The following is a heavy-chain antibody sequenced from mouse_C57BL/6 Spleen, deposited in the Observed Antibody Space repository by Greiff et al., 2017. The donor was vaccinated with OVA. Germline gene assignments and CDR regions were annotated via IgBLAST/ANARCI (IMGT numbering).Heavy chain of an antibody. D-gene: IGHD1-2*01. CDR3: ARPYYGDAMDY. Sequence: VQLQQSGPELVKPGASVKISCKASGYSFTGYYMNWVKQSPEKSLEWIGELNPSTGGTTYNQKFKAKATLTVDKSSSTAYMQLKSLTSEDSAVYYCARPYYGDAMDYWGQGTSVTVSS. V-gene: IGHV1-42*01. CDR1: GYSFTGYY. CDR2: LNPSTGGT. J-gene: IGHJ4*01.